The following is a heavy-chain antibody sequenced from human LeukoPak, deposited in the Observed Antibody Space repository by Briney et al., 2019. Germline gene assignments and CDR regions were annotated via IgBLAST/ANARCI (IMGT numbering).Heavy chain of an antibody. J-gene: IGHJ3*02. CDR3: AREVRTHDAFDI. Sequence: SETLSLTCIVSGDSISSGPYVWSWVGQPAAKGLEWIGRIYTNGNINYNPSLNSRVTISVDTSKNQFSLRLTSVTAADTALYYCAREVRTHDAFDIWGQGTMVTVSS. CDR2: IYTNGNI. D-gene: IGHD3-10*01. V-gene: IGHV4-61*02. CDR1: GDSISSGPYV.